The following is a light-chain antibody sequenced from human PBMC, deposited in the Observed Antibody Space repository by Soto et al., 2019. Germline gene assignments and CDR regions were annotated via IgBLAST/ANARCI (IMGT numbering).Light chain of an antibody. CDR2: GAS. J-gene: IGKJ1*01. CDR3: QQYNNWPPMA. CDR1: QSVSSN. Sequence: EIVMTQSPATLSVSPGERATLSCRASQSVSSNLAWYQQKPGQAPRLLIYGASTRATGIPARFSGSGSGTEFTFTISSLQSEDFAVYYCQQYNNWPPMAFGQGTKEEIK. V-gene: IGKV3-15*01.